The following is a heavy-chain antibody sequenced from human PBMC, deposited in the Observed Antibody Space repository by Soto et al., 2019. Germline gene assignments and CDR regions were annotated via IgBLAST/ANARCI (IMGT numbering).Heavy chain of an antibody. CDR2: IIPIFGTA. D-gene: IGHD6-6*01. CDR1: GGTFSSYA. CDR3: ARDRAIAAPGRERTCLDS. Sequence: AASVKVSCKASGGTFSSYAISWVRQAPGQGLEWMGGIIPIFGTANYAQKFQGRVTITADESTSTAYMELSSLRSEDTAVYYCARDRAIAAPGRERTCLDSWGQGTLLTVSS. J-gene: IGHJ4*02. V-gene: IGHV1-69*13.